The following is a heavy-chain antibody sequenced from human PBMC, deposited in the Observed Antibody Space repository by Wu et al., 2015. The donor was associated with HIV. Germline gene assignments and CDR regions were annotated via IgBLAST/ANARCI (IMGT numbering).Heavy chain of an antibody. D-gene: IGHD4-17*01. Sequence: QVQLVQSGAEVKKPGSSVKVSCKASGGTFSSYAISWVRQAPGQGLEWMGGIIPIFGTANYAQKFQGRVTITADESTSTAYMELSSLRSEDTAVYYCARSTVTTPLGYYYYMDVWGKRDQRSPSP. J-gene: IGHJ6*03. CDR3: ARSTVTTPLGYYYYMDV. V-gene: IGHV1-69*12. CDR2: IIPIFGTA. CDR1: GGTFSSYA.